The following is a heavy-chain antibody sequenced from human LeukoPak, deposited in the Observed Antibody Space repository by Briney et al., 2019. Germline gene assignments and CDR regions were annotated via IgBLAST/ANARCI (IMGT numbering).Heavy chain of an antibody. Sequence: ASVKVSCKASGSTFTSYYMHWVRQAPGQGLEWMGIINPSDYSTIYAQKFQGRVSMTRDTSTSTVYKELSSLRCEDTAVYYCARGGPRGDTAMILTYWGQGTLVTVSS. CDR1: GSTFTSYY. CDR3: ARGGPRGDTAMILTY. CDR2: INPSDYST. D-gene: IGHD5-18*01. J-gene: IGHJ4*02. V-gene: IGHV1-46*01.